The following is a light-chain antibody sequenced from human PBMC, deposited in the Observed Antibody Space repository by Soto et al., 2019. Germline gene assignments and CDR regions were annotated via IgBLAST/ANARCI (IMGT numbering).Light chain of an antibody. V-gene: IGLV1-47*01. CDR3: AAWDDSLSGHVA. Sequence: QSVLTQPPSASGTPGQRVTISCSGNNSNIGSNYVYWYQQLPGTAPKLLIYRNNQRPSGVPDRFSGSKSGTSASLAISGLRSEDEADYYCAAWDDSLSGHVAFGGGTKLTVL. CDR2: RNN. J-gene: IGLJ2*01. CDR1: NSNIGSNY.